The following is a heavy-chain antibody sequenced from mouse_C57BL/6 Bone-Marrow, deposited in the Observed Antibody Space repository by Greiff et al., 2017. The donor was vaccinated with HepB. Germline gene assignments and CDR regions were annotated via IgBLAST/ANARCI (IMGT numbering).Heavy chain of an antibody. CDR2: IYPGDGDT. CDR3: ARWGLWLYYFDY. CDR1: GHAFSSYW. V-gene: IGHV1-80*01. J-gene: IGHJ2*01. D-gene: IGHD2-2*01. Sequence: QVQLQQSGAELVKPGASVKISCKASGHAFSSYWMNWVKQRPGKGLEWIGQIYPGDGDTNYNGKFKGKATLTADKSASTAYMQLSSLTSEDSAVYFCARWGLWLYYFDYWGQGTTLTVSS.